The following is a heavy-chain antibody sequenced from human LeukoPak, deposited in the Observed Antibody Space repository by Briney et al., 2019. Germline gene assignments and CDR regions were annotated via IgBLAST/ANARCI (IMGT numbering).Heavy chain of an antibody. J-gene: IGHJ6*02. Sequence: GGSLRLSCAASGFTLSSYWMNWARQAPGKGLEWVASINHNGDVNYYVDSVKGRFTISRDNAKNSLYLQMSNLRAEDTAVYFCARGGGLDVWGQGATVTVSS. CDR1: GFTLSSYW. CDR3: ARGGGLDV. D-gene: IGHD3-16*01. V-gene: IGHV3-7*03. CDR2: INHNGDVN.